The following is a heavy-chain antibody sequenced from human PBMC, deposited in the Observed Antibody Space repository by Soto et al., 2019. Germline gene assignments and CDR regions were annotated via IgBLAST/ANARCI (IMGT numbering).Heavy chain of an antibody. CDR1: GFTFSDYY. CDR2: ISISGSTI. J-gene: IGHJ5*02. CDR3: ARDVPDIVVVVAATGTENWFDP. V-gene: IGHV3-11*01. Sequence: GGSLRLSCAASGFTFSDYYMSWIRQALGEGLECVSYISISGSTIYYADSVKGRFTISRDHAKNSLYLQMNSLRAEDTAVYYCARDVPDIVVVVAATGTENWFDPWGQGTLVTVSS. D-gene: IGHD2-15*01.